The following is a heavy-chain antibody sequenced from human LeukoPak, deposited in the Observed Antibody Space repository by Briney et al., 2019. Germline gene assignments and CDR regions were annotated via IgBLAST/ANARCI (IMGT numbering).Heavy chain of an antibody. V-gene: IGHV4-30-2*01. Sequence: SETLSLTCTVSGGSISSGGYYWSWIRQPPGKGLEWIGYIYHSGSTYYNPSLKSRVTISVDRSKNQFSLKLSSVTAADTAVYYCARDRGTMVRDPDQDDAFDIRGQGTMVTVSS. CDR3: ARDRGTMVRDPDQDDAFDI. D-gene: IGHD3-10*01. CDR2: IYHSGST. J-gene: IGHJ3*02. CDR1: GGSISSGGYY.